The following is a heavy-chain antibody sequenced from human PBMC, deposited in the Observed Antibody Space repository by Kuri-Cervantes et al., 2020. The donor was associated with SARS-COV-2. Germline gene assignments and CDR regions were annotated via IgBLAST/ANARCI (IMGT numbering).Heavy chain of an antibody. CDR3: AKDSTYYYDSSGYSPGFGFDY. CDR2: MNGDGSSI. J-gene: IGHJ4*02. CDR1: GFTFSRDT. Sequence: GGSLRLSCAAAGFTFSRDTMYWVRQAPGKGLVWVSRMNGDGSSITYADSVKGRFTISRDNAKNTLYLQMNSLRAGDTAVYYCAKDSTYYYDSSGYSPGFGFDYWGQGTLVAVSS. D-gene: IGHD3-22*01. V-gene: IGHV3-74*01.